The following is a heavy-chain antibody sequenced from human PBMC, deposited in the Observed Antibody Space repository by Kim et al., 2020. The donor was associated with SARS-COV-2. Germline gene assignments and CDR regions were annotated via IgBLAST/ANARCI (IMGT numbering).Heavy chain of an antibody. Sequence: GGSLRLSCTASGFTFGDYYMTWVRLAPGKGLEWVGVIRTNTYGGTTEYAPSVTGRFIVSRDDSNSIAYLQFNSLKSEATAVYYFARCRRVYESMHVWG. CDR2: IRTNTYGGTT. D-gene: IGHD3-16*01. V-gene: IGHV3-49*04. J-gene: IGHJ6*03. CDR1: GFTFGDYY. CDR3: ARCRRVYESMHV.